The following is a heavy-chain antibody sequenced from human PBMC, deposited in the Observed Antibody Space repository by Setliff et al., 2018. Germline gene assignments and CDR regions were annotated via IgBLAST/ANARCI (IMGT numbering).Heavy chain of an antibody. V-gene: IGHV3-20*04. Sequence: PGGSLRLSCAASGFTFSSYWMSWVRQAPGKGLEWVSGISDNSGSIAYADSVKGRFTISRDNAKNSLYLQMNSLRPEDTALYYCVKALPRSGYSLWYFQNWGQGTLVTVS. CDR1: GFTFSSYW. CDR3: VKALPRSGYSLWYFQN. D-gene: IGHD3-3*01. J-gene: IGHJ1*01. CDR2: ISDNSGSI.